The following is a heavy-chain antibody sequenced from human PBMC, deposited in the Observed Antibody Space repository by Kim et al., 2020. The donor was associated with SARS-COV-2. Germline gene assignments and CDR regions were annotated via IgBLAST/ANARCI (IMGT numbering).Heavy chain of an antibody. Sequence: GGSLRLSCAASGFTRSSEYMHWVRQTPGKGLDWVAVISHGGNGAYYADSVKGRFTISRDNSENTVSLQMNSLKVEDTAVYYCVTGDLGYWGQGTLVTVSS. D-gene: IGHD7-27*01. CDR2: ISHGGNGA. CDR1: GFTRSSEY. V-gene: IGHV3-30*03. J-gene: IGHJ4*02. CDR3: VTGDLGY.